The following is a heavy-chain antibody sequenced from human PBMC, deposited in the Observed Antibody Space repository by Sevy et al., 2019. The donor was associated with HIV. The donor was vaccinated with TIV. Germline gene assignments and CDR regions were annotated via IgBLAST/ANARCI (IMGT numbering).Heavy chain of an antibody. CDR3: EKDVLRFLEWPIRPYYFDY. CDR1: GFTFSSYA. J-gene: IGHJ4*02. V-gene: IGHV3-23*01. CDR2: ISGSGCST. D-gene: IGHD3-3*01. Sequence: GGSLRLSCAASGFTFSSYAMSWVRQAPGKGLEWVAAISGSGCSTYYVDSVKGRSTISKDNSKNTMYLQMNSLRAEDTAVYSCEKDVLRFLEWPIRPYYFDYWGQGTLVTVSS.